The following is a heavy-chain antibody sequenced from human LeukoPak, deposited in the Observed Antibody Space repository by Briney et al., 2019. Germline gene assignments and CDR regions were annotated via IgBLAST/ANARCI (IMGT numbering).Heavy chain of an antibody. CDR1: GFTFSGYS. J-gene: IGHJ4*02. CDR2: ISSDSSTI. D-gene: IGHD1-26*01. V-gene: IGHV3-48*01. CDR3: ARSRVGDY. Sequence: GGSLRLSCAASGFTFSGYSMNWVRQAPGKGLKWISYISSDSSTIYYADSVKGRFTISRDNAKNSLYLQMNSLRAEDTAVYYCARSRVGDYWGQGTLVTASS.